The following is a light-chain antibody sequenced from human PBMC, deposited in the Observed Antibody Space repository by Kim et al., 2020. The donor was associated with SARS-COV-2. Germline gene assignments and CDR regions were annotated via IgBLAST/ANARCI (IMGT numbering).Light chain of an antibody. J-gene: IGKJ1*01. Sequence: SPGERATPSCRASQTIASIHLAWYQQKAGQAPRLIIYGISTRPTGISDRFSGSGSETDFTLTINRLEPEDFAVYYCQQYADSPPTFGQGTKVEIK. CDR3: QQYADSPPT. CDR2: GIS. CDR1: QTIASIH. V-gene: IGKV3-20*01.